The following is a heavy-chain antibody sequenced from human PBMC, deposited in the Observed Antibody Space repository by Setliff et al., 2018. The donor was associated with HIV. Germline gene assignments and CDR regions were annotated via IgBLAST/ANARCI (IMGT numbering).Heavy chain of an antibody. V-gene: IGHV4-39*01. J-gene: IGHJ5*02. D-gene: IGHD3-22*01. CDR3: ASRVYYYDSNNFLREEGFDP. CDR2: IYHDGRT. CDR1: DDSFSTSDYW. Sequence: SETLSLTCTVSDDSFSTSDYWWAWVRQPPGKGLEWIGSIYHDGRTYYSPSLKSRVTISVDTSKNQFSLNLTSVTAADTAVYYCASRVYYYDSNNFLREEGFDPWGQGTLVTVSS.